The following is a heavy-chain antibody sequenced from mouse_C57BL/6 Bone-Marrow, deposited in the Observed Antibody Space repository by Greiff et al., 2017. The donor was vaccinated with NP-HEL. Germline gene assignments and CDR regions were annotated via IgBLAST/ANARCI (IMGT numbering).Heavy chain of an antibody. Sequence: PGQGLEWIGMIHPNSGSTNYNEKFKSKATLTVDKSSSTAYMQLSSLTSEDSAVYYCARELLRDWYLDVWGRGTAVTVSA. D-gene: IGHD1-1*01. CDR2: IHPNSGST. J-gene: IGHJ1*03. V-gene: IGHV1-64*01. CDR3: ARELLRDWYLDV.